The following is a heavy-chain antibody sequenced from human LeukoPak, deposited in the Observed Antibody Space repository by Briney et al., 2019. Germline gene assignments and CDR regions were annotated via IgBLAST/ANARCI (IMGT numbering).Heavy chain of an antibody. CDR1: GDSFSSNSAA. D-gene: IGHD6-6*01. J-gene: IGHJ6*02. CDR3: AREGLEYSSSEGGYYGMDV. CDR2: TYYRSKWYN. V-gene: IGHV6-1*01. Sequence: SQTLSLTCAISGDSFSSNSAAWNWIRQSPSRGLEWLGRTYYRSKWYNDYAVSVKSRITINPDTSKNQFSLQLNSVTPEDTAVYYCAREGLEYSSSEGGYYGMDVWGQGTTVTVSS.